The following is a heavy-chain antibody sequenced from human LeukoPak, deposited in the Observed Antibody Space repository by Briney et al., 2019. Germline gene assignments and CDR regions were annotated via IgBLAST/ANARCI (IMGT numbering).Heavy chain of an antibody. V-gene: IGHV3-66*01. D-gene: IGHD6-19*01. J-gene: IGHJ4*02. Sequence: GGSLRLSCAASGFTVSSNYMSWVRQAPGKGLEWVSVIYSGGSTYYADSVEGRFTISRDNSKNTLYLQMNSLRAEDTAVYYCARGRLAVAGTLDYWGQGTLVTVSS. CDR2: IYSGGST. CDR1: GFTVSSNY. CDR3: ARGRLAVAGTLDY.